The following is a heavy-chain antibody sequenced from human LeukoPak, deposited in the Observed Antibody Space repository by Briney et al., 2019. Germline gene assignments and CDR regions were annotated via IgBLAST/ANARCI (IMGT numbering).Heavy chain of an antibody. CDR3: ARVPRPCGSSTSCQGAFDV. J-gene: IGHJ3*01. D-gene: IGHD2-2*01. CDR1: GFSFSNYA. Sequence: RGSLRLSCAASGFSFSNYAMTWVRQAPGKGLEYVSTISGNGGSAYYANSVKVRFTISRDNSKNTLFLQMGSLRADDMAVYFCARVPRPCGSSTSCQGAFDVWGQGTMVTVSS. V-gene: IGHV3-64*01. CDR2: ISGNGGSA.